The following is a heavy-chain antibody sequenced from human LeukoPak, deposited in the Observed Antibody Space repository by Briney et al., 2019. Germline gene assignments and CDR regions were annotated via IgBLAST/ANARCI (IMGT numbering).Heavy chain of an antibody. Sequence: GGSLRLSCAASGFTFSSYAMSWVRQAPGKGLEWVSYISSSSSTIYYADSVKGRFTISRDNAKNSLYLQMNSLRAEDTAVYYCARNTNGVCCPIDYWGQGTLVTVSS. V-gene: IGHV3-48*01. CDR3: ARNTNGVCCPIDY. D-gene: IGHD2-8*01. CDR2: ISSSSSTI. CDR1: GFTFSSYA. J-gene: IGHJ4*02.